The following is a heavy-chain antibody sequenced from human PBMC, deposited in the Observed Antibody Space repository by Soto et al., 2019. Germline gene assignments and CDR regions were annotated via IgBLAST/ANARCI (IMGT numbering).Heavy chain of an antibody. CDR1: GYSFTSYW. J-gene: IGHJ2*01. Sequence: PGESLKISCKGSGYSFTSYWIGWVRQMPGKGLEWMGIIYPGDSDTRYSPSFQGQVTISADKSISTAYLQWSSLKASDTAMYYCARQEYYYDSRGVDWYFDLWGRGTLVTVSS. CDR2: IYPGDSDT. CDR3: ARQEYYYDSRGVDWYFDL. V-gene: IGHV5-51*01. D-gene: IGHD3-22*01.